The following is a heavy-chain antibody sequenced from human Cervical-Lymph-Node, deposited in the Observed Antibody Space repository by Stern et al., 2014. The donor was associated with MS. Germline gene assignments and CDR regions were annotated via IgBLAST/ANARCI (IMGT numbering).Heavy chain of an antibody. J-gene: IGHJ6*02. D-gene: IGHD4-17*01. CDR3: ARDRLDGDYVYYYGLDV. CDR1: GFTFSRYA. Sequence: VQLVESGGGVVRPGRSLRLSCATSGFTFSRYAVLWVRQAPGKGLEWVAAISYDGSNQFYGDSVKGRFTISRDNSKNTLFLQMNNLRPEDSGVYHCARDRLDGDYVYYYGLDVWGQGTTVTVSS. V-gene: IGHV3-30*04. CDR2: ISYDGSNQ.